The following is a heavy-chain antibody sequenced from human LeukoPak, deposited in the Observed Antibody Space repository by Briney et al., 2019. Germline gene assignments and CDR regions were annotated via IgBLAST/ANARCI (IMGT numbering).Heavy chain of an antibody. CDR1: GYTFSGYY. CDR3: ALIGDHAWFDP. D-gene: IGHD3-10*01. J-gene: IGHJ5*02. CDR2: INPNSGGT. Sequence: ASVKVSCKASGYTFSGYYIFWVRQAPGQGLEWMGWINPNSGGTNYAPEFQGRLTMTRDTSITTAYMELSTLRSDDTAVYYCALIGDHAWFDPWGQGTLVTVSS. V-gene: IGHV1-2*02.